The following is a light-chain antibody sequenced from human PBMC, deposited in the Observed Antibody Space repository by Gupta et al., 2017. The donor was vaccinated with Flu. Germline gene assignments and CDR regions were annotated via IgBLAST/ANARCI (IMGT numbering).Light chain of an antibody. CDR3: CSDGCNNNWL. J-gene: IGLJ3*02. CDR2: EGS. CDR1: TAIGSYNV. Sequence: SALTQPASVSGSPVQSITVSCTGTTAIGSYNVVSWYHHHPGKAPKLIIYEGSQRPAGISTRFSGSRSGNMASLTISGRKEEDEADYYGCSDGCNNNWLFGGGTRLTVL. V-gene: IGLV2-23*01.